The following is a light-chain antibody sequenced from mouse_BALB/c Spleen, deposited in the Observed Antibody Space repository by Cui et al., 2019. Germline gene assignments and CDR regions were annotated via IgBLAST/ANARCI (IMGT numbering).Light chain of an antibody. Sequence: ETTVTQSPASLSVATGENVTIRCITSTDIDDDMNWSQQKPGEPPKLLISEGNTLRPGVPSRFSSSGYGTDFVCTIENTLSEDGADYYCLQSDNMPFTFGSGTKLEIK. CDR1: TDIDDD. V-gene: IGKV17-127*01. CDR3: LQSDNMPFT. J-gene: IGKJ4*01. CDR2: EGN.